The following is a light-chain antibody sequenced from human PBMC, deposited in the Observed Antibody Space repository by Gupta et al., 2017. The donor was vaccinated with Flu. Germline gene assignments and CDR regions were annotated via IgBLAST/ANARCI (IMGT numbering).Light chain of an antibody. CDR3: RQARQTPYT. CDR1: KSLRNSNGYNY. J-gene: IGKJ2*01. V-gene: IGKV2-28*01. Sequence: TPGGPASICGRSSKSLRNSNGYNYLEWYLQKPGKSPQLRVYVGSNRASGVPERFRGSGSGTDFTLKISRVEAEDVGVYYCRQARQTPYTFGQGTKLEIK. CDR2: VGS.